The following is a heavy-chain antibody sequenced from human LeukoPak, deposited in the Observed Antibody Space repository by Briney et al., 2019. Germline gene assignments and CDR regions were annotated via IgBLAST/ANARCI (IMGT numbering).Heavy chain of an antibody. CDR1: GGSISSSSYS. CDR2: IYYSGST. CDR3: ARRAISGYSGREYYFDY. D-gene: IGHD1-26*01. Sequence: PSETLSLTCTVSGGSISSSSYSWGWLRQPPGKGLEWIGSIYYSGSTYYNPSLKSRVTISVDTSKNQFSLKLSSVTAADTAVYYCARRAISGYSGREYYFDYWGQGTLVTVSS. V-gene: IGHV4-39*01. J-gene: IGHJ4*02.